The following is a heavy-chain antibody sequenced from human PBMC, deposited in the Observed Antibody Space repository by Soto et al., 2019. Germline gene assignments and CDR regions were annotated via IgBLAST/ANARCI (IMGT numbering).Heavy chain of an antibody. CDR1: GFTFSSYG. D-gene: IGHD6-13*01. CDR2: ISDGGGST. V-gene: IGHV3-23*01. Sequence: EVQLLESGGGLVQPGGSLRLSCAASGFTFSSYGMSWVRQAPGKGLEWVSVISDGGGSTFYADSVKGRFTISRDNSKNTLYLQMNGLSADDTAVYYCAKDRGSRLYHCFDPWGQGTLVTVSS. J-gene: IGHJ5*02. CDR3: AKDRGSRLYHCFDP.